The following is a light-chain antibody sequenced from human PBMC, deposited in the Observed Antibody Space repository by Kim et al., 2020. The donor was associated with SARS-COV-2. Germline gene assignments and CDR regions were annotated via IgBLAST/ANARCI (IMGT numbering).Light chain of an antibody. Sequence: SGTVGDRVTITCRARQIISSWLAWYEQKPGKAPKLLIYKASNLESGVPSRFSGSASGTEFTLTISSLQPDDFATYYCQQYTSFPYTFGQGTKLEI. CDR2: KAS. J-gene: IGKJ2*01. CDR1: QIISSW. V-gene: IGKV1-5*03. CDR3: QQYTSFPYT.